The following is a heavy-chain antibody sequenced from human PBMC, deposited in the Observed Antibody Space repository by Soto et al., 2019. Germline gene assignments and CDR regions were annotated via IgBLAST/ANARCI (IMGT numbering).Heavy chain of an antibody. D-gene: IGHD6-19*01. CDR1: GGSVSSGSYY. Sequence: SETLSLTCTFSGGSVSSGSYYWSWIRQPPGKGPEWIGSIYHGGTTFYNPSLKSRITISVDTSNNPFSLKLTSVTAADTAVYYCARVHVMVVAGSTFDYWGHGTLVTVSS. CDR3: ARVHVMVVAGSTFDY. CDR2: IYHGGTT. J-gene: IGHJ4*01. V-gene: IGHV4-39*07.